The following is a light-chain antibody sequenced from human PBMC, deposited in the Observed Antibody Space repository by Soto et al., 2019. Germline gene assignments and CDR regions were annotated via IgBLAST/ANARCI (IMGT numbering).Light chain of an antibody. J-gene: IGKJ4*02. V-gene: IGKV3-20*01. CDR1: QSVSSNY. CDR2: GAS. Sequence: EIVLTQSPGTLSSSPGERATLSCRASQSVSSNYFAWYQQKPGQAPRLLIYGASRRATGIPDRFSGSGSGKAVTLTISRLEPADFAVYYCRQYGSSPPVTFGVGTMVEIK. CDR3: RQYGSSPPVT.